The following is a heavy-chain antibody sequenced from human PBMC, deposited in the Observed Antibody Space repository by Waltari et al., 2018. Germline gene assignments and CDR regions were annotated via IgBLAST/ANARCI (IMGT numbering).Heavy chain of an antibody. J-gene: IGHJ3*02. V-gene: IGHV3-7*01. CDR1: GFTFSSYW. Sequence: EVQLVESGGGLVQPGGSLRLSCAASGFTFSSYWMTWVRQAPGKGREWVANIKQDGSDKYYVDSVKGRFTVSRDNAKNSLYLQMNSLRAEDTAVYYCARVRGGFCSGTTCYYAFDIWGQGTMVTVSS. CDR2: IKQDGSDK. CDR3: ARVRGGFCSGTTCYYAFDI. D-gene: IGHD2-2*01.